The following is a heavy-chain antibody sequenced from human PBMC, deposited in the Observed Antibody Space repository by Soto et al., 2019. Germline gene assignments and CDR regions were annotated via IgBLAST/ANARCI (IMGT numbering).Heavy chain of an antibody. V-gene: IGHV4-39*01. Sequence: PSETLSLTCTVSGGSISSSSYYWGWIRQPPGKGLEWIGSIYYSGSTYYNPSLKSRVTISVDTSKNQISLKLSSVTAADTAVYYCARSIAVAGGTYYYYGMDVWGQGTTVTVYS. J-gene: IGHJ6*02. CDR1: GGSISSSSYY. CDR3: ARSIAVAGGTYYYYGMDV. D-gene: IGHD6-19*01. CDR2: IYYSGST.